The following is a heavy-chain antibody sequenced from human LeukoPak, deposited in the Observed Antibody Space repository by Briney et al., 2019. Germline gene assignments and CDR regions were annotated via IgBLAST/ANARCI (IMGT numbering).Heavy chain of an antibody. CDR2: INPSGGST. Sequence: ASVKVSCKASGYTFTSYYMHWVRQATGQGLEWMGIINPSGGSTSYAQKFQGRVTMTRDTSTSTVYMELSSLRSEDTAVHYCARPRRSSSWLTGGLDYWGQGTLVTVSS. J-gene: IGHJ4*02. V-gene: IGHV1-46*01. D-gene: IGHD6-13*01. CDR1: GYTFTSYY. CDR3: ARPRRSSSWLTGGLDY.